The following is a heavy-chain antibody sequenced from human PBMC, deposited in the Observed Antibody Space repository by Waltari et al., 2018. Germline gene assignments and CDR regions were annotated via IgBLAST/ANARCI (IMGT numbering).Heavy chain of an antibody. Sequence: EVQLVESGGGLVQPGGSLRLSCAASGFTFSSYWMRWVRQAPGKGLEWVANIKQDGSEKYYVDSVKGRFTISRDNAKNSLYLQMNSLRAEDTAVYYCARGGIVDIVATSAFDIWGQGTMVTVSS. V-gene: IGHV3-7*01. CDR1: GFTFSSYW. CDR3: ARGGIVDIVATSAFDI. D-gene: IGHD5-12*01. CDR2: IKQDGSEK. J-gene: IGHJ3*02.